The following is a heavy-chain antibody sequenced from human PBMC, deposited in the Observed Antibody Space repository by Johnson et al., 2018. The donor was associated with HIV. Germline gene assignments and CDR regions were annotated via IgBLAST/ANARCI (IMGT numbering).Heavy chain of an antibody. V-gene: IGHV3-66*01. CDR3: ARDLARRGGAAFDI. D-gene: IGHD3-16*01. J-gene: IGHJ3*02. CDR2: LHSGGST. CDR1: GFTVSSNY. Sequence: MQLVESGGGLVQPGGSLRLSCVVSGFTVSSNYMSWVRQAPGKGLEWVSVLHSGGSTSYADSVKGRFTISRDNSNNTLHLQLNSLGPEDTAVYYCARDLARRGGAAFDIWGQGTMVTVSS.